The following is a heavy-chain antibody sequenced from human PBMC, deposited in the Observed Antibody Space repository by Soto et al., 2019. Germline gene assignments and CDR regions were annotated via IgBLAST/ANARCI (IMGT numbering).Heavy chain of an antibody. J-gene: IGHJ4*02. CDR3: AQAWFHCIDL. CDR2: ITSDGSET. Sequence: GGSLRLSCAASGFPFSISWMPWVRQVPGKGLEWVSRITSDGSETVYADSVKGRFTISRDNAENTVYLQMNSLRAEDTGIYYCAQAWFHCIDLWGQGT. D-gene: IGHD2-15*01. V-gene: IGHV3-74*01. CDR1: GFPFSISW.